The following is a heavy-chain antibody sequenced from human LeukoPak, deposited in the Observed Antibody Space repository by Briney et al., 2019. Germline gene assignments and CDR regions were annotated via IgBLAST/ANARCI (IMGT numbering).Heavy chain of an antibody. Sequence: GGSLRPSCAASGFIFSRAWMSWIRQAPGKGLEWVGRIKSNAAGGTSDFTAPVRGRFTISRDDSKSTLYLEMNNLKAEDTAVYYCTEMNDKDAFSIWGQGTMVTVSS. V-gene: IGHV3-15*01. CDR3: TEMNDKDAFSI. D-gene: IGHD1-1*01. CDR2: IKSNAAGGTS. J-gene: IGHJ3*02. CDR1: GFIFSRAW.